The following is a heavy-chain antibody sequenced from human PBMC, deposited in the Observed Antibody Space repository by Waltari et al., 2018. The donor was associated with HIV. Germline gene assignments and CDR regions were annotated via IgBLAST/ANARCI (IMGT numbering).Heavy chain of an antibody. CDR1: EFTVNSNY. CDR3: ARAGDSNYGYWCFDL. J-gene: IGHJ2*01. V-gene: IGHV3-53*01. Sequence: EVQLVESGGGLIQPGGSLRLSCAASEFTVNSNYMSWVRQAPGKGLEWVSRNNSGGNTYYADSVKGRFTISRDNSKNTLYLQMNSLRAEDTAVYYCARAGDSNYGYWCFDLWGRGTLVTVSS. CDR2: NNSGGNT. D-gene: IGHD4-4*01.